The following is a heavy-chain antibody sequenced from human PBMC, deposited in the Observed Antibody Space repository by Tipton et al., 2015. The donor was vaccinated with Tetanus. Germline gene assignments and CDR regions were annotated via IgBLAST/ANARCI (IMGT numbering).Heavy chain of an antibody. D-gene: IGHD3-3*01. V-gene: IGHV4-31*02. CDR2: IYYSGST. CDR3: ARTSGYLYSNH. Sequence: WSWIRQYPGKGLEWIGYIYYSGSTYYNPSLKSRVAMSVDTSKNQLSLKLSSVTSADTAVYYCARTSGYLYSNHWGQGTLVTVSS. J-gene: IGHJ1*01.